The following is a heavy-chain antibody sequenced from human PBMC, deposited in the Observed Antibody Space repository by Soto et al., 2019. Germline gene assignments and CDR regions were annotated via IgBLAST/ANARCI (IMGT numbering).Heavy chain of an antibody. J-gene: IGHJ5*02. V-gene: IGHV4-34*01. CDR2: INHSGST. D-gene: IGHD6-13*01. CDR3: ARGRDSSSIFDP. CDR1: GGSFSGYY. Sequence: PSETLSLTCAVYGGSFSGYYLSWIRQPPGKGLEWIGEINHSGSTNYNPSLKSRVTISVDTSKNQFSLKLSSMTAADTAVYYCARGRDSSSIFDPWGQGTLVTVYS.